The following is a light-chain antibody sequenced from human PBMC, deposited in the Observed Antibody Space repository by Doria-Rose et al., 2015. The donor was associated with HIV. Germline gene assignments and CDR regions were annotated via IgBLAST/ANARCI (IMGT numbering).Light chain of an antibody. Sequence: EIVLTQSPGTLSLSPGERATLSCRASQRFSSTYLAWYQQKPGQAPSLLIYDGSTRATGIPDRFSASGSGTDLTLTINRLEPEDFALYYCHQYGTSWTFGQGTKVEI. V-gene: IGKV3-20*01. CDR3: HQYGTSWT. J-gene: IGKJ1*01. CDR2: DGS. CDR1: QRFSSTY.